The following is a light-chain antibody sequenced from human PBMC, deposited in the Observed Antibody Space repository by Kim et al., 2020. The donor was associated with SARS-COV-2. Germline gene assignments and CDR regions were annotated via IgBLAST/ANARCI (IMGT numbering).Light chain of an antibody. CDR3: QSYDSSNHVV. CDR2: EDN. Sequence: KTVTSSGTRSSGSSASNYVQWYQQRPGSAPTTVIYEDNQRPSGVPDRFSGSIDSSSNSASLTISGLKTEDEADYYCQSYDSSNHVVFGGGTQLTVL. CDR1: SGSSASNY. V-gene: IGLV6-57*03. J-gene: IGLJ2*01.